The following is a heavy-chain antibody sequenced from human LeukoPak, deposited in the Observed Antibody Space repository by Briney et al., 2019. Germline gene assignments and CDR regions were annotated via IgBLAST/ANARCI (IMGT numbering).Heavy chain of an antibody. CDR1: GFTFSSYA. D-gene: IGHD2-2*01. J-gene: IGHJ4*02. V-gene: IGHV3-23*01. CDR2: ISGSGGST. Sequence: GGSLRLSCAASGFTFSSYAMSWVRQAPGKGLEWVSAISGSGGSTYYADSVKGRLTISRDNSKNTLYLQMNSLRAEDTAVYYCARWLCSSSFCYYDYWGQGTLVTVSS. CDR3: ARWLCSSSFCYYDY.